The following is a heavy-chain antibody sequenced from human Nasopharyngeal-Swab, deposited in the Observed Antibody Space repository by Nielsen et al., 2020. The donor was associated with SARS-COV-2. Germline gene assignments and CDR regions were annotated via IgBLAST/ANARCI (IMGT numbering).Heavy chain of an antibody. CDR2: ISSSSSYT. CDR1: GFTFSSYS. CDR3: AKASGSHYYDSSGYYGY. J-gene: IGHJ4*02. Sequence: GESLKISCAASGFTFSSYSMNWVRQAPGKGLEWVSSISSSSSYTYYADSVKGRFTISRDNSKNTLYLQMNSLRAEDTAVYYCAKASGSHYYDSSGYYGYWGQGTLVTVSS. D-gene: IGHD3-22*01. V-gene: IGHV3-21*04.